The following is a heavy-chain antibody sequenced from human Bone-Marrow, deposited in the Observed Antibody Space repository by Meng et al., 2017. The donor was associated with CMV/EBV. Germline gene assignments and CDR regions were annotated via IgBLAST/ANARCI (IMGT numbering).Heavy chain of an antibody. CDR3: APGFRSWSGSYSS. CDR2: ITHSGST. V-gene: IGHV4-34*01. D-gene: IGHD1-26*01. Sequence: VHVEGGGAGLLKPSETLSLACGVDGAPFSGYWSWVRQPPGKGLEWIGEITHSGSTNYNVSLKSRVTISIDTSKNQFSLKLSSVTATDTAVYYCAPGFRSWSGSYSSWGQGTLVTVSS. J-gene: IGHJ4*02. CDR1: GAPFSGY.